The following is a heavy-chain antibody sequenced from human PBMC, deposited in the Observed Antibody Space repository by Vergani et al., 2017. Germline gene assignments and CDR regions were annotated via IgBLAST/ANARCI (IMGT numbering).Heavy chain of an antibody. V-gene: IGHV3-72*01. D-gene: IGHD6-19*01. CDR3: ARVGYNSGPLCYYYYMDV. CDR2: IRNKANDYTT. CDR1: GFIFSDHY. J-gene: IGHJ6*03. Sequence: EVQVVESGGGLVQPGGSLRLSCAASGFIFSDHYMDWVRQAPGKGLEWVGRIRNKANDYTTQYAASVKGRFTISRDDSKNSLYLQMNSLKTEDTAVYYCARVGYNSGPLCYYYYMDVWGKGTTVTVSS.